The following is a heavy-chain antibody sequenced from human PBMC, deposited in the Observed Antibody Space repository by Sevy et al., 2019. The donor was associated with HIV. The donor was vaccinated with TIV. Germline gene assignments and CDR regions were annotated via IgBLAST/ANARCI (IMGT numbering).Heavy chain of an antibody. J-gene: IGHJ5*01. V-gene: IGHV4-38-2*01. Sequence: SETLSLTCAVSSYSVGSDNYWGWIRQSPGKGLVWIGIIYRSGTTYYNPSLKSRVTISVDTSKNQFSLKLSSMTASDTAVYFCARALGMATFGQIRFDSWGQGTLVTVSS. CDR3: ARALGMATFGQIRFDS. CDR2: IYRSGTT. CDR1: SYSVGSDNY. D-gene: IGHD5-12*01.